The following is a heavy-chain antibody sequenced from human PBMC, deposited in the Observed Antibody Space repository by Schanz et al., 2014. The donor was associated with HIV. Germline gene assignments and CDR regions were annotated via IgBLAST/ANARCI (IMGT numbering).Heavy chain of an antibody. CDR2: INSDGSST. CDR3: ARDVEHSSIGVPMDV. J-gene: IGHJ6*02. Sequence: VQLVESGGGVVQPGRSLRLSCAASGFTFSSYGMHWVRQAPGKGLVWVSRINSDGSSTSYADSVKGRFTISRDNAKNTLYLQMNSLRAEDTAVYYCARDVEHSSIGVPMDVWGQGTTVAVSS. CDR1: GFTFSSYG. V-gene: IGHV3-74*01. D-gene: IGHD6-6*01.